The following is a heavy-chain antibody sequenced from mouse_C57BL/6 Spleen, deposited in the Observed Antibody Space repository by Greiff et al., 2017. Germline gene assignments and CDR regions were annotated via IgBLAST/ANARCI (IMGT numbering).Heavy chain of an antibody. Sequence: VQLQQSGPELVKPGASVKIPCKASGYTFTDYNMDWVKQSHGKSLEWIGYINPNNGGTNYNEKFKGKATLTVDKSSSTAYMELRSLTSEDTAVYYCARYHSHWYYDVWGTGATVTVAS. D-gene: IGHD6-1*01. J-gene: IGHJ1*03. CDR2: INPNNGGT. CDR3: ARYHSHWYYDV. CDR1: GYTFTDYN. V-gene: IGHV1-18*01.